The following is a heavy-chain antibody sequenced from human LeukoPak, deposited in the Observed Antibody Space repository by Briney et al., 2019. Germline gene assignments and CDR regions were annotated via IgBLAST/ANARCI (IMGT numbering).Heavy chain of an antibody. V-gene: IGHV1-18*01. Sequence: ASVTVSCTASGYTFTSYGISWVRQAPGQGLEWMGWISAYNGNTNYAQKLQGRVTMTTDTSTSTAYMELRSLRSDDTAVYYCARDLLSNYAPYYYYGMDVWGQGTTVTVSS. CDR1: GYTFTSYG. CDR2: ISAYNGNT. D-gene: IGHD4-11*01. J-gene: IGHJ6*02. CDR3: ARDLLSNYAPYYYYGMDV.